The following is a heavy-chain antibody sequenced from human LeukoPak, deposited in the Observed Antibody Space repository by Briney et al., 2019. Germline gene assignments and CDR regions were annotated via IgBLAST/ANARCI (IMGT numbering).Heavy chain of an antibody. J-gene: IGHJ4*02. V-gene: IGHV4-39*01. D-gene: IGHD3/OR15-3a*01. CDR1: GGSISSNSFY. CDR3: ARQTGSGLFTLP. Sequence: SETLSLTCTVSGGSISSNSFYWGWIRQPPGKGLEWIGSMFHSGFTYYNPSLKSRVTISIDTSKNQISLRLTSVTAADTAMYYCARQTGSGLFTLPGGQGTLVTVSS. CDR2: MFHSGFT.